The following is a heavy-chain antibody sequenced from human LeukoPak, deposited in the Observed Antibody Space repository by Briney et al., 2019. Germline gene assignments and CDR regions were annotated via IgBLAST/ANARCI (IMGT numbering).Heavy chain of an antibody. Sequence: PSETPSLTCAVSGASVSSGDHHWRWIRRAPGKGLEWIGHNMNTYYNPSLKSRVTISIDTSKNQFSLMLSTVTAADTAIYYCATYYVNGAGRGHWGPGTLVTVSS. V-gene: IGHV4-61*08. CDR1: GASVSSGDHH. CDR2: NMNT. CDR3: ATYYVNGAGRGH. D-gene: IGHD2-8*01. J-gene: IGHJ4*02.